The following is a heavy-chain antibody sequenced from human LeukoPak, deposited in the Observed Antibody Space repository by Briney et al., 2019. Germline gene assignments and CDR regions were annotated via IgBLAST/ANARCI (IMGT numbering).Heavy chain of an antibody. D-gene: IGHD2-21*02. J-gene: IGHJ4*02. CDR1: GFTFSSYS. V-gene: IGHV3-21*01. CDR3: ARQMAYCGGDCYSRLFDY. Sequence: GESLRLSCAASGFTFSSYSMNWVRQAPGKGLEWVSSISSSSSYIYYADSVKGRFTISRDNAKNSLYLQMNSLRAEDTAVYYCARQMAYCGGDCYSRLFDYWGQGTLVTVSS. CDR2: ISSSSSYI.